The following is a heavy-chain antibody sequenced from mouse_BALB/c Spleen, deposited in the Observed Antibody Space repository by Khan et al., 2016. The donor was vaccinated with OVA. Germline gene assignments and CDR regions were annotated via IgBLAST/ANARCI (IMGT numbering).Heavy chain of an antibody. CDR2: VSTGGHYT. CDR3: ARLADYYDSEGFAY. CDR1: GFTFSTYG. V-gene: IGHV5-6*01. Sequence: DVQLVESGGDVVKPGGSLKLSCAASGFTFSTYGMSWVRQTPDKRLEWVATVSTGGHYTYYPNTVKGRFTISRDNAKNTLYLQMRSLNAEDTAMFYCARLADYYDSEGFAYWGQGTLVTVSA. J-gene: IGHJ3*01. D-gene: IGHD1-1*01.